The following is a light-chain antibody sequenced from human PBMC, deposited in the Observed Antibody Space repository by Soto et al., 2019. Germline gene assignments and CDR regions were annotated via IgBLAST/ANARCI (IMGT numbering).Light chain of an antibody. J-gene: IGKJ4*01. CDR2: KVS. CDR3: MQGTHWPLT. V-gene: IGKV2-30*01. CDR1: QSLVSSDGNTY. Sequence: DVDLAQSPLSLPVTLGQPASISCRSSQSLVSSDGNTYLNWFHQRPGHPPRRLVYKVSNRDSGVXDXXSGSGSGTEFTLKISRVEAEDVGVYYCMQGTHWPLTFGGGTKVEIK.